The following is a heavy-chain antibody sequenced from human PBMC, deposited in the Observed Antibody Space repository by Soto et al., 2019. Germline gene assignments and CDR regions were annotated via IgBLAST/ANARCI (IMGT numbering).Heavy chain of an antibody. D-gene: IGHD2-21*01. J-gene: IGHJ6*01. CDR2: ISYDGSNK. V-gene: IGHV3-30*18. Sequence: PGGSLRLSCAASGFTFSSYGMHWVRQAPGKGLEWVAVISYDGSNKYYADSVKGRFTISRDNSKNTLYLQMNSLRAEDTAVYYCAKDQGDTILLSRYYYYGMDVWGQGTTVTVSS. CDR3: AKDQGDTILLSRYYYYGMDV. CDR1: GFTFSSYG.